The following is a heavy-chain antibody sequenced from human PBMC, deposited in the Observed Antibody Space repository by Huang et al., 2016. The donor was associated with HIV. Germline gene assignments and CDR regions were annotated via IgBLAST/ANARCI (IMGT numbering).Heavy chain of an antibody. D-gene: IGHD2-21*02. Sequence: QVQLVQSGAEVKKPGSSVKVSCKASGRTFSRYAISWWRQAPGQGLEWGGGIIHCCSTTKDAQKFKGRVTITADESTNTAYMELSSLRSEETAVYYCARGTCGDCYYYYYYMDVWGKGTTVTVSS. V-gene: IGHV1-69*13. J-gene: IGHJ6*03. CDR3: ARGTCGDCYYYYYYMDV. CDR1: GRTFSRYA. CDR2: IIHCCSTT.